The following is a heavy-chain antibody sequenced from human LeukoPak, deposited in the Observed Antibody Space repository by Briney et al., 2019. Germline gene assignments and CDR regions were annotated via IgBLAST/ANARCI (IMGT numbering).Heavy chain of an antibody. CDR2: INHSGST. Sequence: SETLSLTCAVYGGSFSGYYWSWIRQPPGKGLEWIGEINHSGSTNYNPSLKSRVTISVDTSKNQFSLKLSSVTAADTVVYYCARGNCGGDCYSINYYYGMDVWGQGTTVTVSS. CDR3: ARGNCGGDCYSINYYYGMDV. CDR1: GGSFSGYY. J-gene: IGHJ6*02. V-gene: IGHV4-34*01. D-gene: IGHD2-21*02.